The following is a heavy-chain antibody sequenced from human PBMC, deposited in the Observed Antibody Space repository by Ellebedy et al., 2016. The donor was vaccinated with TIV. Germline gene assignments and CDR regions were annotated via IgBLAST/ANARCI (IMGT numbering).Heavy chain of an antibody. D-gene: IGHD1-1*01. CDR2: ISSNGGST. V-gene: IGHV3-64D*06. Sequence: GESLKISXAASGFTFSSYAMHWVRQAPGKGLEYVSAISSNGGSTYYADSVKGRFTISRDNSKNTLYLQMSSLRAEDTAVYYCVKGETTSPPGFDYWGQGTLVTVSS. J-gene: IGHJ4*02. CDR1: GFTFSSYA. CDR3: VKGETTSPPGFDY.